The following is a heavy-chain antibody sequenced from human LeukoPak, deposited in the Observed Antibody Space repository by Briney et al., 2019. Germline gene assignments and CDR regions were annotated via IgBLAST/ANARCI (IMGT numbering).Heavy chain of an antibody. Sequence: KASETLSLTCAVYGGSFSGYYWSWIRQPPGKGLEWLGEINHSGSTNYNPSLKSRVTISVDTSKNQFSLKLSSVTAADTAVYYCARGGIAVAGSDFDYWGQGTLVTVSS. V-gene: IGHV4-34*01. CDR1: GGSFSGYY. CDR3: ARGGIAVAGSDFDY. CDR2: INHSGST. J-gene: IGHJ4*02. D-gene: IGHD6-19*01.